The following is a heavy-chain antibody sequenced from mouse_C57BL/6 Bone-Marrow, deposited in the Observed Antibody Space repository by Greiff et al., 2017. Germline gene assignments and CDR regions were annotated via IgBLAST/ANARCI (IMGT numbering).Heavy chain of an antibody. J-gene: IGHJ1*03. Sequence: EVKLQESGPGLAKPSQTLSLTCSVTGYSITSDYWNWIRKFPGNKLEYMGYISYSGSTYYNPSLNSRISITRDTSKNQYYLQLNSVTTEDTATYYCARFPIYYGNFWYFDVWGTGTTVTVSS. D-gene: IGHD2-1*01. V-gene: IGHV3-8*01. CDR1: GYSITSDY. CDR2: ISYSGST. CDR3: ARFPIYYGNFWYFDV.